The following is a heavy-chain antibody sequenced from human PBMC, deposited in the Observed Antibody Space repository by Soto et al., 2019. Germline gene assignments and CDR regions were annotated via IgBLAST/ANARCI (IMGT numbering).Heavy chain of an antibody. CDR2: IYYSGST. D-gene: IGHD6-19*01. CDR3: ARRVGQWLVYGMDV. Sequence: SETLSLTCTVSGGSISSGGYYWSWIRQHPGKGLEWIGYIYYSGSTNYNPSLKSRVTISVDTSKNQFSLKLSSVTAADTAVYYCARRVGQWLVYGMDVWGQGTTVTVSS. V-gene: IGHV4-39*01. CDR1: GGSISSGGYY. J-gene: IGHJ6*02.